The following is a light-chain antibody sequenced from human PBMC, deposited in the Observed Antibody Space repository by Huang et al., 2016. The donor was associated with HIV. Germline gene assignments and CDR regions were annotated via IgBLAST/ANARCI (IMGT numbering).Light chain of an antibody. Sequence: DIVLTQSPDTLAVSLGERATIHCKSSQSVLSTSNNKTDLAWYQQKPGQPPKWLIYWGSTRESGVPDRFSGSGSGTDFTLTISSQHAEDVALYVCQQYYTTSVFGQGTRVEI. J-gene: IGKJ1*01. V-gene: IGKV4-1*01. CDR2: WGS. CDR3: QQYYTTSV. CDR1: QSVLSTSNNKTD.